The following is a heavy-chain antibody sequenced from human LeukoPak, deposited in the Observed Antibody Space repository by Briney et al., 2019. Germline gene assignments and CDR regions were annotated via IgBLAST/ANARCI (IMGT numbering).Heavy chain of an antibody. CDR3: TTDRSSSWSNEYYYYYMDV. Sequence: GGTLRLSCAASGFTFSSYGMSWVRQAPGKGLEWVSAISGSGGSTYYADSVKGRFTISRDNSKNTLYLQMNSLKTEDTAVYYCTTDRSSSWSNEYYYYYMDVWGKGTTVTISS. V-gene: IGHV3-23*01. CDR1: GFTFSSYG. D-gene: IGHD6-13*01. CDR2: ISGSGGST. J-gene: IGHJ6*03.